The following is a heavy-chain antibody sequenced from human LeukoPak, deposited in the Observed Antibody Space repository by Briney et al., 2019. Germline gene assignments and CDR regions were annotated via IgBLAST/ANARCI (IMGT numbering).Heavy chain of an antibody. CDR3: ARVLGQAAANRMDV. J-gene: IGHJ6*02. D-gene: IGHD6-13*01. Sequence: ASVKVSCKASGYSFTSYGYNWVRQAPGQGIEWMGWISAYNGNTNYAQKVQGRVTVTTDTSASTAYMELRSLRADDTAVYYCARVLGQAAANRMDVWGQGTTVTVSS. V-gene: IGHV1-18*01. CDR2: ISAYNGNT. CDR1: GYSFTSYG.